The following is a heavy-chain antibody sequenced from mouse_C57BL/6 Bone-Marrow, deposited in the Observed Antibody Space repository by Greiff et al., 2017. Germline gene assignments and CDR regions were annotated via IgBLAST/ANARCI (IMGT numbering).Heavy chain of an antibody. V-gene: IGHV5-4*01. CDR3: AREDLRWLRRWFAY. D-gene: IGHD2-9*01. Sequence: EVQGVESGGGLVKPGGSLKLSCAASGFTFSSYAMSWVRQTPEKRLEWVATISDGGSYTYYPDNVKGRFTISRDNAKNNLYLQMSHLKSEDTAMYYCAREDLRWLRRWFAYWGQGTLVTVSA. CDR1: GFTFSSYA. J-gene: IGHJ3*01. CDR2: ISDGGSYT.